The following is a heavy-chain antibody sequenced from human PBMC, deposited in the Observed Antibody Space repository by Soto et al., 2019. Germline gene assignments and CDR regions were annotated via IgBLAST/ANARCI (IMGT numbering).Heavy chain of an antibody. CDR2: TYYTGTT. CDR1: GGSISPYY. CDR3: ARLGGYYQVLDT. J-gene: IGHJ1*01. D-gene: IGHD3-22*01. Sequence: ASETLSLTCTVSGGSISPYYWSWIRQSPGKGLEWIGYTYYTGTTRYNPSLKSRVTILVDTSKNQFSLKLSSVTAADTAVYYCARLGGYYQVLDTWGQGALVTVSS. V-gene: IGHV4-59*08.